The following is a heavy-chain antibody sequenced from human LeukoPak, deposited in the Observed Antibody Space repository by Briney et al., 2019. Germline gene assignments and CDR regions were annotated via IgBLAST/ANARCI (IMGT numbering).Heavy chain of an antibody. CDR3: ARDGGMDV. Sequence: ASVKVSCKASGGTFSSYAISWVRQAPGQGLEWMGWINLNSGVTNYPQKFQGRVTMTRNTSISTAYLELSRLRSDDTAVYYCARDGGMDVWGQGTTVTVSS. J-gene: IGHJ6*02. CDR1: GGTFSSYA. V-gene: IGHV1-2*02. CDR2: INLNSGVT.